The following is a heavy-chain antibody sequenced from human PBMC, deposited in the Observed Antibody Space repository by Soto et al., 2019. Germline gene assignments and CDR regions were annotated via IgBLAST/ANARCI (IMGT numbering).Heavy chain of an antibody. D-gene: IGHD4-17*01. CDR2: ISAYNGNT. CDR3: ATDRNAYGDYGGWFDP. CDR1: GYTFTSYG. Sequence: QVQLVQSGAEVKKPGASVKVSCKASGYTFTSYGISWVRQAPGQGLEWMGWISAYNGNTNYAQKLQGRVTMTTDTSTSTAYMELRSLRSDDTAVYYCATDRNAYGDYGGWFDPWGQGTLVTVSS. V-gene: IGHV1-18*01. J-gene: IGHJ5*02.